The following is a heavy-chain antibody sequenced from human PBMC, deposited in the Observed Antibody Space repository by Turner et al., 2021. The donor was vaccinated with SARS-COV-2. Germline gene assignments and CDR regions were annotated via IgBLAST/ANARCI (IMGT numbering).Heavy chain of an antibody. Sequence: QEQLVQSGAEVKKPGASVKVSCKASGYTFTSYDINWVRQATGQGLEWMGWMNPDSGNTAYAQKFQGRVTITRNTSISTAYMELSSLRSEDTAVYYCARGGYCSSTSCSPYWYFDLWGRGTLVTVSS. J-gene: IGHJ2*01. D-gene: IGHD2-2*01. CDR3: ARGGYCSSTSCSPYWYFDL. V-gene: IGHV1-8*03. CDR1: GYTFTSYD. CDR2: MNPDSGNT.